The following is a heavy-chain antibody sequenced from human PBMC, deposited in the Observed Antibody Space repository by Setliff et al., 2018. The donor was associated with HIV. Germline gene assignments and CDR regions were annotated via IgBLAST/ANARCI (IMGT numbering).Heavy chain of an antibody. D-gene: IGHD2-15*01. J-gene: IGHJ6*03. V-gene: IGHV1-2*02. CDR3: ARDLAYCSGGSCYRPFIYYFYYMDV. CDR1: AYTFTAYY. Sequence: ASVKVSCKASAYTFTAYYIHWVRQAPGQGLEWMGWINPNSGGTNYAQKFQGRVTMTSDTSINTAYMEVSWLTSDDTAIYYCARDLAYCSGGSCYRPFIYYFYYMDVWGKGATVTVSS. CDR2: INPNSGGT.